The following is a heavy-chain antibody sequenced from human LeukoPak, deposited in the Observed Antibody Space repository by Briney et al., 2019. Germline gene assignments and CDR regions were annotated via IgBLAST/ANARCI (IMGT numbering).Heavy chain of an antibody. CDR2: IYTSGST. Sequence: SETLSLTCAVSGGSISSYYWSWIRQPAGKGLEWIGRIYTSGSTNYNPSLKNRVTMSVDTSKNQFSLKLISVTAADTAVYYCAREGPRGPIASDAFDIWGQGTMVTVSS. V-gene: IGHV4-4*07. CDR3: AREGPRGPIASDAFDI. CDR1: GGSISSYY. D-gene: IGHD2-15*01. J-gene: IGHJ3*02.